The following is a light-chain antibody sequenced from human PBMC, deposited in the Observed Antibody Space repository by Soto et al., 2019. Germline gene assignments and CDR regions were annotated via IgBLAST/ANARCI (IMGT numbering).Light chain of an antibody. J-gene: IGKJ2*01. CDR2: GAS. V-gene: IGKV3-20*01. CDR1: QSVSSTF. Sequence: EIVLTQSPGSLSLSPGERATLSCRASQSVSSTFFAWYQQKPGQAPRLLIYGASIRATGIPDRFSGSGSGTDFTLTISRLEPEDFAVYYCHQFGSSPPAFTFGQGTKLEI. CDR3: HQFGSSPPAFT.